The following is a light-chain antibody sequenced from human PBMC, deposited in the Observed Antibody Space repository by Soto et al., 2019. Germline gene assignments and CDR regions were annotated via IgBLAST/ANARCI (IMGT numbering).Light chain of an antibody. J-gene: IGKJ4*01. CDR1: QSVSSSY. V-gene: IGKV3-20*01. CDR2: GAS. Sequence: EIVLTQSPGTLSLSPGERATLSCRASQSVSSSYLAWYQQKPGQAPRLLIYGASSRATGIPDRFSGSGSGTDFTLTISRLEPEDFAVYYCQQYSSSPITIGGGTKVEIK. CDR3: QQYSSSPIT.